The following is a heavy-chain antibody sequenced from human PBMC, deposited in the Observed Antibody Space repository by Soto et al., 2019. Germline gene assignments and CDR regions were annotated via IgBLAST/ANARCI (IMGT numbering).Heavy chain of an antibody. CDR3: AKASRSILGGMDV. Sequence: EVQLVETGGVVVQPGGSLRLSCAASGFIFDDYSMYWVRQAPGKGLEWVTLLSWDGRHTYYADSVKGRFIISRDNSRNSVYLQMTSLTTADTALYYCAKASRSILGGMDVWGQGTTVTVSS. CDR2: LSWDGRHT. CDR1: GFIFDDYS. D-gene: IGHD3-3*01. J-gene: IGHJ6*02. V-gene: IGHV3-43*01.